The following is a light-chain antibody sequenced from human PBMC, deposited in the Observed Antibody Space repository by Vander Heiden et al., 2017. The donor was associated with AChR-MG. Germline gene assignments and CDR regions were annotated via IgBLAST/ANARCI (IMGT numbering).Light chain of an antibody. CDR1: QSVSSSY. CDR3: QQFGSSLIT. V-gene: IGKV3-20*01. Sequence: ESVLTQSPGTLSLSPGERATLSCRASQSVSSSYLAWYQQKPGQSPRLLIYDASSRATGIPDRFSGSGSGTDFTLTINRLEPEDCAVYYCQQFGSSLITFGQGTRLEIK. CDR2: DAS. J-gene: IGKJ5*01.